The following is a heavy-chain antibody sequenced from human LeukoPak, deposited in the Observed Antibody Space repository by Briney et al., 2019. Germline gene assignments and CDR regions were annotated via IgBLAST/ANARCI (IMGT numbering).Heavy chain of an antibody. V-gene: IGHV3-30*02. D-gene: IGHD3-3*01. CDR3: ARDYDFWSGYYSPTRGYFGY. J-gene: IGHJ4*02. CDR1: GFTFTDFG. CDR2: IRRDGRSK. Sequence: GGSLRLSCAASGFTFTDFGMHWVRQAPGKGLDWVSHIRRDGRSKFYADSVKGRFTISRDNSKNTLYLQMDSLRAEDTAVYYCARDYDFWSGYYSPTRGYFGYWGQGTLVTVSS.